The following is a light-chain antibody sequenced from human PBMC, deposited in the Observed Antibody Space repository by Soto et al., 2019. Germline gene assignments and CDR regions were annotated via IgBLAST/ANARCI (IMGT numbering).Light chain of an antibody. CDR2: DVS. CDR3: CSYAGSYTNV. CDR1: SSDVGGYNY. Sequence: QSALTQPRSVSGSPGQSVTISCTGTSSDVGGYNYVSWYQQHPGKAPKLMIYDVSKRPSGVPDRFSGSKSGNTASLTISGLQAEDEADYYCCSYAGSYTNVFGTGTKLPS. J-gene: IGLJ1*01. V-gene: IGLV2-11*01.